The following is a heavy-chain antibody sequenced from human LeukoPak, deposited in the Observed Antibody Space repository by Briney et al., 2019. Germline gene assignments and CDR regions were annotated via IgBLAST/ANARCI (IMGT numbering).Heavy chain of an antibody. V-gene: IGHV6-1*01. CDR2: TYHRSKSYL. J-gene: IGHJ4*02. D-gene: IGHD3-9*01. CDR1: GDSVASNSAA. Sequence: SQTLSLTCAISGDSVASNSAAWNWIRQSPSRGLEWLAPTYHRSKSYLDYAPSVTSRITIHQETSKNQFSLQLNAVIPEDTAVYYCAREGPGYDYWGQGTLVTVSS. CDR3: AREGPGYDY.